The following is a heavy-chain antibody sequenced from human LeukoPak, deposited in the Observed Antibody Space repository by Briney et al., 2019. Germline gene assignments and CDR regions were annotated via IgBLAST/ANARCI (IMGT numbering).Heavy chain of an antibody. CDR2: IKQDGSEK. V-gene: IGHV3-7*03. J-gene: IGHJ4*02. CDR1: GFTFSSYW. CDR3: ARESVLWFGAADY. D-gene: IGHD3-10*01. Sequence: GGSLRLSCAASGFTFSSYWMSWVRPAPGKGLEWVANIKQDGSEKYYVDSVKGRFTISRDNAKNSLYLQMNSLRAEDTAVYYCARESVLWFGAADYWGQGTLVTVSS.